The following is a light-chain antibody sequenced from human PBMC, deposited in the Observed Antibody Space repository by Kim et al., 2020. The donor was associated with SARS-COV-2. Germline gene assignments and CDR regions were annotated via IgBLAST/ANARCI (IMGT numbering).Light chain of an antibody. V-gene: IGLV2-14*03. J-gene: IGLJ1*01. CDR2: DVN. CDR3: SSFTSSYTYV. Sequence: QSALTQPASVSGSPGQSISISCTGTSSDVGDNNSVSWYQQHPGKAPKLIIYDVNMRPSGVSYRFSGSKSGNAASLSISGLQAEDEADYYCSSFTSSYTYVFGTGTKVTVL. CDR1: SSDVGDNNS.